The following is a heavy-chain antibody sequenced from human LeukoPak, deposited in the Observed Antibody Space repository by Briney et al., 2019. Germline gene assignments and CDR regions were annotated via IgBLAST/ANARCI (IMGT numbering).Heavy chain of an antibody. V-gene: IGHV4-39*07. CDR2: IYYSGST. J-gene: IGHJ4*02. CDR1: GGSISSSSYY. CDR3: AREGSGWPDDY. Sequence: SETLSLTCTVSGGSISSSSYYWGWIRQPPGKGLEWIGSIYYSGSTYYNPSLKSRVTISVDTSKNQFSLKLSSVTAADTAVYYCAREGSGWPDDYWGQGTLVTVSS. D-gene: IGHD6-19*01.